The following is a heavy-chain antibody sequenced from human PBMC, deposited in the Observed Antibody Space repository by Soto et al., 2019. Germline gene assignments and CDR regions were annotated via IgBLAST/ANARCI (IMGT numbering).Heavy chain of an antibody. CDR1: GGVFRTFS. J-gene: IGHJ6*01. V-gene: IGHV1-69*18. D-gene: IGHD4-4*01. CDR3: ASRQGGNLDRDYNMDV. Sequence: QVRLVQSEAEVKKPGSSVKVSCKASGGVFRTFSIYWVRQAPGQGLEWMGSIIPIFGTPNYAPRFQGRVTISADESTTTAYMEVTSLTSEEPALYFCASRQGGNLDRDYNMDVWGQGTTVTVS. CDR2: IIPIFGTP.